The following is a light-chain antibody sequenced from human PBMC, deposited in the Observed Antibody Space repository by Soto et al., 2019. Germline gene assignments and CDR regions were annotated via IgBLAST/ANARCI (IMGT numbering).Light chain of an antibody. CDR1: QSVNSN. CDR2: GAS. V-gene: IGKV3-15*01. CDR3: QQYNNWPRT. Sequence: EIMMTQSPVTLSVSPGERATLSCRASQSVNSNLAWYQQKPGQAPRLLIYGASTRATGIPASFIGNGSGTEFTLTASSLQPEDFAVYYCQQYNNWPRTFGQGTKVEIK. J-gene: IGKJ1*01.